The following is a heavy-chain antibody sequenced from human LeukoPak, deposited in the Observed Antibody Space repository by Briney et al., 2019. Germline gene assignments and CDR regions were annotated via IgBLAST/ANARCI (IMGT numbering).Heavy chain of an antibody. Sequence: PSETLSLTCTVSGGSISGYYWSWIRQPPGKGLEWVSSISSSSSYIYYADSVKGRFTISRDNAKNSLYLQMNSLRAEDTAVYYCARDHPGDSSSSDYWGQGTLVTVSS. CDR3: ARDHPGDSSSSDY. CDR1: GGSISGYY. CDR2: ISSSSSYI. D-gene: IGHD6-6*01. V-gene: IGHV3-21*01. J-gene: IGHJ4*02.